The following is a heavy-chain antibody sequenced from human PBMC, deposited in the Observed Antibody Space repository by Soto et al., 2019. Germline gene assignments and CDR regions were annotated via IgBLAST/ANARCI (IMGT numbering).Heavy chain of an antibody. J-gene: IGHJ4*02. CDR3: ARDWEGGYSYGYPRFDY. CDR1: GGTFSSYT. D-gene: IGHD5-18*01. Sequence: QVQLVQSGAEVKKPGSSVKVSCKASGGTFSSYTISWVRQAPGQGLEWMGRIIPILGIANYAQKFQGRVTITADKSTSTAYMELSSLRSEDTAVYYCARDWEGGYSYGYPRFDYWGQGTLVTVSS. V-gene: IGHV1-69*08. CDR2: IIPILGIA.